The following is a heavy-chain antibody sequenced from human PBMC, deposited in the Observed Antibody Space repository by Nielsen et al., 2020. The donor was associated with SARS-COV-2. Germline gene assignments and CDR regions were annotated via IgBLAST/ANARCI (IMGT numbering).Heavy chain of an antibody. CDR2: ISWNSGSI. D-gene: IGHD3-10*01. J-gene: IGHJ4*02. CDR3: AKAEGWFGELPVPLAR. CDR1: GFTFDDYA. Sequence: GGSLRLSCAASGFTFDDYAMHWVRQAPGKGLEWVSGISWNSGSIGYADSVKGRFTISRDNAKNSLYLQMNSLRAEDTALYYCAKAEGWFGELPVPLARWGQGTLVTVSS. V-gene: IGHV3-9*01.